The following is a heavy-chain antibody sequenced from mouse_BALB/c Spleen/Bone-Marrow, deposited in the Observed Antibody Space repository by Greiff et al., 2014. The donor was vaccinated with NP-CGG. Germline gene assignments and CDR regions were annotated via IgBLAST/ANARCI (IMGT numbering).Heavy chain of an antibody. CDR3: ARWDYAMDY. Sequence: VQLQQSGAELVRPGTSVKVSCKASGYAFTNYLIEWVKQRPGQGLEWIGVINPGSGGTNYNEKFKGKATLTADKSSSTASMQLSSLTSDDSAVYFCARWDYAMDYWGQGTSVTVSS. V-gene: IGHV1-54*01. CDR2: INPGSGGT. CDR1: GYAFTNYL. J-gene: IGHJ4*01.